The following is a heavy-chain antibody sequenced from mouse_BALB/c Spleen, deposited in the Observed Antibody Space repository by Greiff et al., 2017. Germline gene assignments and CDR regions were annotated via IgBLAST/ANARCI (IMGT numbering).Heavy chain of an antibody. Sequence: EVQRVESGPELMKPGASVKISCKASGYSFTSYYMHWVKQSHGKSLEWIGYIDPFNGGTSYNQKFKGKATLTVDKSSSTAYMHLSSLTSEDSAVYYCARWDYGSSFWFAYWGQGTLVTVSA. CDR1: GYSFTSYY. CDR2: IDPFNGGT. J-gene: IGHJ3*01. D-gene: IGHD1-1*01. CDR3: ARWDYGSSFWFAY. V-gene: IGHV1S135*01.